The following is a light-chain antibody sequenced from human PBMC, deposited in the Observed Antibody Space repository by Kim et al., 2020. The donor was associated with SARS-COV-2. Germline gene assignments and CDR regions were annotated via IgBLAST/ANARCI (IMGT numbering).Light chain of an antibody. CDR1: QSVLYSSNNKNY. J-gene: IGKJ2*01. CDR3: QQYYSTPYT. V-gene: IGKV4-1*01. Sequence: DIVMTQSPDSLAVSLGERATINCKSSQSVLYSSNNKNYLAWYQQKPGQPPKLLIYWASTRESGVPDRFSGSGSGTDFTFTISSLQAEDVAVYYCQQYYSTPYTFGQWTKLEI. CDR2: WAS.